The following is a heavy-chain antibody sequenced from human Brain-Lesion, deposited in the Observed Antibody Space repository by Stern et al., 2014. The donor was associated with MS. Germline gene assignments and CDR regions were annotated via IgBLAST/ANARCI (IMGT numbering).Heavy chain of an antibody. V-gene: IGHV3-21*01. CDR2: ISSNQNYI. CDR3: ATVSPYTSSWYPFFDN. Sequence: EVQLVESGGGLVKPGGSLRLSCAASGFTFSDSSMFWVRQAPGKGLEWVSCISSNQNYINYADSVKGRFTISRENARNSLYSQMNSLRVEDTAVYYCATVSPYTSSWYPFFDNWGQGTRVTVSS. D-gene: IGHD6-13*01. J-gene: IGHJ4*02. CDR1: GFTFSDSS.